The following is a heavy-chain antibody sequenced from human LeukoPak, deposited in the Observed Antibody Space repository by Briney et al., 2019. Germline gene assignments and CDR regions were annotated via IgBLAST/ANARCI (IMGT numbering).Heavy chain of an antibody. CDR1: GGTFSSYA. J-gene: IGHJ5*02. CDR3: ARDVEMATIRWFDP. CDR2: IIPIFGTA. Sequence: ASVKVSCKASGGTFSSYAISWVRQAPGQGLEWMGGIIPIFGTANYAQKFQGRVTITADESTSTAYMELSSLRSEDTAVYYYARDVEMATIRWFDPWGQGTLVTVSS. V-gene: IGHV1-69*01. D-gene: IGHD5-24*01.